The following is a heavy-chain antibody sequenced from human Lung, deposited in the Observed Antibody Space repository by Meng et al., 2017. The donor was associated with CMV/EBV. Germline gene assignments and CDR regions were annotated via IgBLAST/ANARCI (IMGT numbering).Heavy chain of an antibody. J-gene: IGHJ5*02. V-gene: IGHV3-7*04. CDR1: GFTFSNYW. D-gene: IGHD2-15*01. CDR2: INQDGSEK. CDR3: VRGSGREWFDP. Sequence: GGSLRPSCAASGFTFSNYWTSWVRQVPGKGLEWVASINQDGSEKHYMDSVKGRFTISRDNAKNALYLEMNSLRAGDTALYFCVRGSGREWFDPWGQGTLVTVSS.